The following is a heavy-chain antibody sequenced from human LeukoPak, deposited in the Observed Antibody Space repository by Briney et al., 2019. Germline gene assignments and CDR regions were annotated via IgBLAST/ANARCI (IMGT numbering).Heavy chain of an antibody. J-gene: IGHJ4*02. D-gene: IGHD7-27*01. Sequence: PGGSLRLSCAASGFTFSSYYVHWVRQAPGKGLERVAIISYDGSNKYYADSVKGRLTISRDNSKNTLYLEMNSPRAEDTAVYYCAKVPGPYYFDYWGQGTPVTVSS. CDR2: ISYDGSNK. V-gene: IGHV3-30*18. CDR1: GFTFSSYY. CDR3: AKVPGPYYFDY.